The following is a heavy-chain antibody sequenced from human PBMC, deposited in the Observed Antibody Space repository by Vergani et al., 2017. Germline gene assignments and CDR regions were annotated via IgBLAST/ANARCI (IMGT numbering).Heavy chain of an antibody. Sequence: QVQLVQSGAEVKKPGASVKVSCKASGYTFTGYYMHWVRQDPGQGLEWMGWINPNSGGTNYAQKFQGRVTMTRDTSISTAYMELSRLRSDDTAVYYCAGDSVVYYYYYGIDVWGQGTTVTVSS. D-gene: IGHD2-8*02. CDR3: AGDSVVYYYYYGIDV. V-gene: IGHV1-2*02. J-gene: IGHJ6*02. CDR2: INPNSGGT. CDR1: GYTFTGYY.